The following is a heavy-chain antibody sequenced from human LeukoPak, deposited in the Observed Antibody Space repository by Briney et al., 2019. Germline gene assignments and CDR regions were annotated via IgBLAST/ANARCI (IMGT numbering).Heavy chain of an antibody. CDR3: ARTGYGDPRSWFDP. CDR1: GGSITTFF. CDR2: IYTSGST. V-gene: IGHV4-4*07. Sequence: SETLSLTCTVSGGSITTFFWSWIRQPGGKGLEWIGRIYTSGSTNYNPSLKSRVTISVDTSKNQFSLKLSSVTAADTAVYYCARTGYGDPRSWFDPWGQGTLVTVSS. D-gene: IGHD4-17*01. J-gene: IGHJ5*02.